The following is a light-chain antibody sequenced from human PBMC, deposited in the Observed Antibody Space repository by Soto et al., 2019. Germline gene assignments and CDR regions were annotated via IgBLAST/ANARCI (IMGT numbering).Light chain of an antibody. CDR3: QQYNSYSRT. J-gene: IGKJ1*01. Sequence: DIQLTQSPSSLSESVLDTVNVTCRASQSISSWLAWYQQKPGKAPKLLIYDASSLESGVPSRFSGSGSGTEFTLTISSLQPDDFATYYCQQYNSYSRTFGQGTKVDI. V-gene: IGKV1-5*01. CDR1: QSISSW. CDR2: DAS.